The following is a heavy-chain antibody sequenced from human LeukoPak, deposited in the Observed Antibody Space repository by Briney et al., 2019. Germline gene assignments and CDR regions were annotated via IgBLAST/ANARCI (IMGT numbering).Heavy chain of an antibody. V-gene: IGHV3-30*02. Sequence: PGRSLRLSCAASGFTFSSYAMHWVRQAPGKGLEWVAFIRYDGSNKYYADSVKGRFTISRDNSKNTLYLQMNSLRAEDTAVYYCAKDMSDFWSGYQYYFDYWGQGTLVTVSS. J-gene: IGHJ4*02. CDR2: IRYDGSNK. CDR1: GFTFSSYA. D-gene: IGHD3-3*01. CDR3: AKDMSDFWSGYQYYFDY.